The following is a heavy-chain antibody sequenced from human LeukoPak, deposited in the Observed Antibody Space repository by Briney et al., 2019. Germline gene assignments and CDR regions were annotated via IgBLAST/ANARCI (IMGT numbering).Heavy chain of an antibody. CDR2: IGGGGHTI. D-gene: IGHD6-19*01. CDR3: ARGFLGGTDQYFDS. CDR1: GFTFSTYA. V-gene: IGHV3-23*01. J-gene: IGHJ4*02. Sequence: GGSLRLSCAASGFTFSTYAMNWVRQAPAKGLEWVSTIGGGGHTIDYADSVKDRFTISRDNSKNTLYLQMNSLRAEDTAVYFCARGFLGGTDQYFDSWGQGTLVTVSS.